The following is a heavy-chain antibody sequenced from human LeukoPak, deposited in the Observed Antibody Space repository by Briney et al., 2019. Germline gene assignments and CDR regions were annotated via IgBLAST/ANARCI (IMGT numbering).Heavy chain of an antibody. Sequence: PGGSLRLSCAASGLTFSSYSMNWVRQAPGKGLEWVSSISSGSSYIYYADSVKGRFTISRDNAKNSLYLQMNSLRAEDTAVYYCARDGGDYDILTGYGYWGQGTLVTVSS. D-gene: IGHD3-9*01. CDR2: ISSGSSYI. V-gene: IGHV3-21*01. CDR3: ARDGGDYDILTGYGY. J-gene: IGHJ4*02. CDR1: GLTFSSYS.